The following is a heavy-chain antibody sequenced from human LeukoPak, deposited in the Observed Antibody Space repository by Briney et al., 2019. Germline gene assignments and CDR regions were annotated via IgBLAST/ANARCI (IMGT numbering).Heavy chain of an antibody. Sequence: SETLSLTCTVSGGSISSYYWSWIRQPPGKGLEWIGYIYYSGSTNYNPSLKSRVTISVDTSKNQFSLKLSSVTAADTAVYYCARGRVYGDFPLFDYWGQGTLVTVSS. CDR1: GGSISSYY. V-gene: IGHV4-59*01. CDR3: ARGRVYGDFPLFDY. CDR2: IYYSGST. D-gene: IGHD4-17*01. J-gene: IGHJ4*02.